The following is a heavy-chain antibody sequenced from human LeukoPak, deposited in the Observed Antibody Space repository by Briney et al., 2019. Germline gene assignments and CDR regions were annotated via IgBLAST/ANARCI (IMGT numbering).Heavy chain of an antibody. CDR1: GGTFSSYA. V-gene: IGHV1-69*05. CDR3: ARGLMVSVMVYGDYYYMDV. Sequence: ASVKVSCKASGGTFSSYAISWVRQAPGQGLEWMGGIIPIFGTANYAQKFQGRVTITTVESTSTAYMELSSLRSEDTAVYYCARGLMVSVMVYGDYYYMDVWGKGTTVTVSS. J-gene: IGHJ6*03. CDR2: IIPIFGTA. D-gene: IGHD2-8*01.